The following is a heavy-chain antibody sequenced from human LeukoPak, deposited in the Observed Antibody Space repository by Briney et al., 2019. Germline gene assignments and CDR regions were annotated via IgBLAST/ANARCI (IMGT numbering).Heavy chain of an antibody. CDR2: TYYRSKWYN. J-gene: IGHJ4*02. CDR3: ARGGNYYDSSGSQYYFDY. CDR1: GDSVSSNSAA. V-gene: IGHV6-1*01. Sequence: SQTLSLTCAISGDSVSSNSAAWNWIRQSPSRGLEWLGRTYYRSKWYNDYAVSVKSRITINPDTSKNQFSLQLNSVTPEDTAVYYCARGGNYYDSSGSQYYFDYWGQGTLVTVSP. D-gene: IGHD3-22*01.